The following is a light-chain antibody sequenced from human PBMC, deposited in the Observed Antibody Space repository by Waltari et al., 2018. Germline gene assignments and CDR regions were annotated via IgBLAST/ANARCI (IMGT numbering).Light chain of an antibody. CDR3: QQYYSTFWT. V-gene: IGKV1-NL1*01. Sequence: DIQMTQSPSSLSASVGDRVTITCRASQGISNSLAWYQQKPGKAPKLLLYAASRLESVVPSRFSGSGSGTDYTLTISSLQPEDFATYYCQQYYSTFWTFGQGTKVEIK. CDR1: QGISNS. CDR2: AAS. J-gene: IGKJ1*01.